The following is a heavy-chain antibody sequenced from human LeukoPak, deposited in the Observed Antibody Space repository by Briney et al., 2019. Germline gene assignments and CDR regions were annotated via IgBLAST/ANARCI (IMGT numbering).Heavy chain of an antibody. V-gene: IGHV3-30-3*01. Sequence: GGSLRLSCAASGFTFSSYAMHWVRQAPGKGLEWVAVMSFDGTHIYYADSVKGRFTISRDNSKNTLYLQMNSLRDEDTAVYHCARCLGYGMDVWGQGTTVTVSS. CDR2: MSFDGTHI. J-gene: IGHJ6*02. D-gene: IGHD3-16*01. CDR3: ARCLGYGMDV. CDR1: GFTFSSYA.